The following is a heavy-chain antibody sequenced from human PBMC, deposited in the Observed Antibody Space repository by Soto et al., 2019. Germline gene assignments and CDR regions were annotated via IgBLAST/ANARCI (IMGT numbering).Heavy chain of an antibody. CDR2: ISAYKGDT. J-gene: IGHJ3*02. Sequence: ASVKVSCKASGYTFTNYGISWVRQAPGQGLEWMGWISAYKGDTNYAQNLRGRVTMTTDTSTNTAYMELRSLRDDDTAVYYCARGEKIAVAGKLSVFDIWGQGTMVTVSS. V-gene: IGHV1-18*01. D-gene: IGHD6-19*01. CDR3: ARGEKIAVAGKLSVFDI. CDR1: GYTFTNYG.